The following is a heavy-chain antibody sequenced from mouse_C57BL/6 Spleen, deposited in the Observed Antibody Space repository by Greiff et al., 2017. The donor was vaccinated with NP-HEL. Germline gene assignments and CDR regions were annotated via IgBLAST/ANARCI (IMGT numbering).Heavy chain of an antibody. CDR1: GYTFTSYW. CDR2: INPSNGGT. V-gene: IGHV1-53*01. J-gene: IGHJ1*03. D-gene: IGHD1-1*01. Sequence: QVQLQQPGTELVKPGASVKLSCKASGYTFTSYWMHWVKQRPGHGLEWIGNINPSNGGTNYNEKFKSKATLTVDKSSSTAYMQLSSLTSEDSAVYYCARDRIYYYGSSYYWYFDVWGTGTTVTVSS. CDR3: ARDRIYYYGSSYYWYFDV.